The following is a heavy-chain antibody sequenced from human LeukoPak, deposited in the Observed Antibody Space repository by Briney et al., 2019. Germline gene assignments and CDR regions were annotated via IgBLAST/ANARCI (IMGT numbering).Heavy chain of an antibody. CDR3: ARDRPAGGVGDFDH. V-gene: IGHV3-66*01. Sequence: PGGSLRLSCVASGFTVSSHYMSWVRQAPGKGLEWVSAIYTDGSTYYAGSVKGRFTISRDNSENTLYLQMNSLRVGDTAVYYCARDRPAGGVGDFDHWGQGTLVTVSS. CDR2: IYTDGST. D-gene: IGHD3-16*01. CDR1: GFTVSSHY. J-gene: IGHJ4*02.